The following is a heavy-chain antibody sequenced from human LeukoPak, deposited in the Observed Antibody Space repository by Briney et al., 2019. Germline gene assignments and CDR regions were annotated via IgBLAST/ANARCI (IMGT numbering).Heavy chain of an antibody. CDR1: GYTFTSYY. CDR2: INPSGGST. V-gene: IGHV1-46*01. D-gene: IGHD2-15*01. Sequence: WASVTVSCKASGYTFTSYYMHWVRQAPGQGLEWMGIINPSGGSTSYAQKFQGRVTMTRDTSTSTVYMELSSLRSEDTAVYYCARVATDGYCSGGSCYSLDWFDPWGQGTLVTVSS. CDR3: ARVATDGYCSGGSCYSLDWFDP. J-gene: IGHJ5*02.